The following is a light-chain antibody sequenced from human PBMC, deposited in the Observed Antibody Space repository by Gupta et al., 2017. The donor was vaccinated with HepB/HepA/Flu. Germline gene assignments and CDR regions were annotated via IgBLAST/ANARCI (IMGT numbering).Light chain of an antibody. CDR2: AAS. J-gene: IGKJ1*01. CDR3: QQTYSNPWT. V-gene: IGKV1-39*01. CDR1: QSIARY. Sequence: DIQMNQSPSSLSASGGDRVTITCRASQSIARYVNWYQQKPGKAPKLLIYAASSLQGGVPSRFSGSGSGTDSSLTISSRQPEDFAAYYCQQTYSNPWTFGLGTKVEIK.